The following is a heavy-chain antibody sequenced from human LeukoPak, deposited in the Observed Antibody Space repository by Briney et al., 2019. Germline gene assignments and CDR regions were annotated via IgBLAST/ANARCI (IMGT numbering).Heavy chain of an antibody. J-gene: IGHJ4*02. CDR1: GFTFSSYP. V-gene: IGHV3-23*01. D-gene: IGHD4-17*01. Sequence: GGSLRLSCAASGFTFSSYPMSWVRQAPGKGLEWVSAISGSGGSTYYADSVKGRSTISRDNSKNTLYLQMNSLRAEDTAVYYCADGGYGDYFFSYWGQGTLVTVSS. CDR2: ISGSGGST. CDR3: ADGGYGDYFFSY.